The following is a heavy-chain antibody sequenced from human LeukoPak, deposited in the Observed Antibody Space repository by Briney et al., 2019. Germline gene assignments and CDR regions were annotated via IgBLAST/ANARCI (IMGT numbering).Heavy chain of an antibody. Sequence: GGSLRLSCAASGFTFDDYAMHWVRQAPGKGLEWVAFLRYDGSNKYYADSVKGRFTISRDNSKNTLYLQMNSLRAEDTAVYYCAKLGRFSGNCSSTSCYDGEAPRRGVAGHLQYDYWGQGTLVTVSS. D-gene: IGHD2-2*01. CDR1: GFTFDDYA. V-gene: IGHV3-30*02. J-gene: IGHJ4*02. CDR2: LRYDGSNK. CDR3: AKLGRFSGNCSSTSCYDGEAPRRGVAGHLQYDY.